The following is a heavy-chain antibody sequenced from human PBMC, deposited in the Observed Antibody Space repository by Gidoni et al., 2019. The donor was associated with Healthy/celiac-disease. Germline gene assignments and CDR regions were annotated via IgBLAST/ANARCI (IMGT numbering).Heavy chain of an antibody. CDR2: IFSNDEK. CDR3: ARMTAEGNSRRSWFDP. V-gene: IGHV2-26*01. Sequence: QVTLKESGPVLVKPTETLPLTCPVSGFSLSNARIGVSWIRQPPGKALEWLAHIFSNDEKSYSTSLKSRLTISKDTSKSQVVLTMTNMDPVDTATYYCARMTAEGNSRRSWFDPWGQGTLVTVSS. D-gene: IGHD4-4*01. J-gene: IGHJ5*02. CDR1: GFSLSNARIG.